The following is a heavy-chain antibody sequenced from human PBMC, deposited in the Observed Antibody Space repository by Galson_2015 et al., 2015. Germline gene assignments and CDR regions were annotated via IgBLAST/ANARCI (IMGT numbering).Heavy chain of an antibody. Sequence: KISCKGSGYSFTSYWIGWVRQMPGKGLEWMGIIYPGDSDTRYRPSFQGQVTISADKSISTAYLQWSSLRASDTAVYYCARGGYCSSTTCSPKPNWFDPWGQGTLVTVSS. V-gene: IGHV5-51*01. CDR3: ARGGYCSSTTCSPKPNWFDP. CDR1: GYSFTSYW. D-gene: IGHD2-2*03. CDR2: IYPGDSDT. J-gene: IGHJ5*02.